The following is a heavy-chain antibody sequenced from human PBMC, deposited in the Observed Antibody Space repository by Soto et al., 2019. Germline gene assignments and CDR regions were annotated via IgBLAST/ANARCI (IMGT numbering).Heavy chain of an antibody. V-gene: IGHV3-66*01. CDR2: IYSGGST. J-gene: IGHJ4*02. Sequence: EGSLRLSCAASGFTVSTKYMSWVRQAPGKGLEWVSVIYSGGSTFYADSVRGRFTTSRDNSKNTVNLQMNSLRAEDTAVYYCARDPWAADYWGQGTLVTVSS. CDR1: GFTVSTKY. D-gene: IGHD3-16*01. CDR3: ARDPWAADY.